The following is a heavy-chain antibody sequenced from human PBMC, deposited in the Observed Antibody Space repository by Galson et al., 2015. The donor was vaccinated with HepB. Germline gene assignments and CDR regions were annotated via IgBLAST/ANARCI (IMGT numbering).Heavy chain of an antibody. Sequence: SLRLSCAASGFSFSIYSMNWVRQAPGKGLEWVSYISSSTSTIHYADSVKGRFTISRDNAKNSLYLQMNSLRDDDTAVYYCARDLAVATYYYYYGMDVWGQGTTVTVSS. J-gene: IGHJ6*02. CDR3: ARDLAVATYYYYYGMDV. CDR1: GFSFSIYS. D-gene: IGHD6-19*01. V-gene: IGHV3-48*02. CDR2: ISSSTSTI.